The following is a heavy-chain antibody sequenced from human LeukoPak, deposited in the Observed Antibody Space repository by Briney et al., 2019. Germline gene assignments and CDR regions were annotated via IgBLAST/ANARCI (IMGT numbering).Heavy chain of an antibody. J-gene: IGHJ5*02. D-gene: IGHD1-1*01. V-gene: IGHV4-59*04. CDR3: ARAVPSRLGWFDP. CDR2: IYYSGST. CDR1: GGSISSYY. Sequence: SETLSLTCTVSGGSISSYYGSWLRQPPGKGLEWVGYIYYSGSTYYSPSLKGRVTISVDTSKNQFSLKLSSVTAADTAVYSCARAVPSRLGWFDPWGQGTLVTVSS.